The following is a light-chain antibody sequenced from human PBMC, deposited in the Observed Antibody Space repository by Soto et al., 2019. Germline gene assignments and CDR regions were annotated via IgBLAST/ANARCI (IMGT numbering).Light chain of an antibody. CDR3: SSYTTSSTRHV. Sequence: QSALTQPASVSGSPGQSITISCTGTSSDVGGYDYVSWYQQHPGKAPKLMIYDVNNRPSGVSDRFSGSKSANTASLTISGLQVDDEADYYCSSYTTSSTRHVFGTGTKVTVL. CDR1: SSDVGGYDY. V-gene: IGLV2-14*01. J-gene: IGLJ1*01. CDR2: DVN.